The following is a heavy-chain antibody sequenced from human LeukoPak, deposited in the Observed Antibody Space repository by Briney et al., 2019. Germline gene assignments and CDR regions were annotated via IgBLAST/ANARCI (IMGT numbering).Heavy chain of an antibody. J-gene: IGHJ6*03. CDR1: GFTFYNYA. V-gene: IGHV3-23*01. Sequence: QAGGSLRLSCAASGFTFYNYAMNWVRHSPRKGMEWVSAISANGHSTYYADSVRGRFTISRDNSENTLSLQMNSLRAEDTAVYYCARENGGYNYDYYYYMDVWGKGTTVTISS. D-gene: IGHD4-17*01. CDR2: ISANGHST. CDR3: ARENGGYNYDYYYYMDV.